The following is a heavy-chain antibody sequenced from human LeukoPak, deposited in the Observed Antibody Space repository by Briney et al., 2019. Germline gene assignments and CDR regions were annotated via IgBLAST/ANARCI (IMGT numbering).Heavy chain of an antibody. J-gene: IGHJ6*02. CDR2: IKQDGSEK. D-gene: IGHD6-13*01. Sequence: GGSLRLSCAASGFTFSSSSMNWVRQAPGKGLEWVANIKQDGSEKYYVDSVKGRFTISRDNAKNSLYLQMNSLRAEDTAVYYCARDSSSWYLLYYYYGMDVWGQGTTVTVSS. V-gene: IGHV3-7*01. CDR1: GFTFSSSS. CDR3: ARDSSSWYLLYYYYGMDV.